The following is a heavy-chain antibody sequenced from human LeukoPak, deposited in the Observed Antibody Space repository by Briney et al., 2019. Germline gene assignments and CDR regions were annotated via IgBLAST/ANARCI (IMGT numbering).Heavy chain of an antibody. D-gene: IGHD2-15*01. Sequence: SETLSLTCAVYGGSFSGYYWSWIRQPPGKGLEWIGEINHSGSTNYNPSLKSRVTISVDTSKNQFSLKLSSVTAADTAVYYCARRYCSGGSCYFNREKYFQHWGQGTLVTVFS. V-gene: IGHV4-34*01. CDR3: ARRYCSGGSCYFNREKYFQH. CDR2: INHSGST. CDR1: GGSFSGYY. J-gene: IGHJ1*01.